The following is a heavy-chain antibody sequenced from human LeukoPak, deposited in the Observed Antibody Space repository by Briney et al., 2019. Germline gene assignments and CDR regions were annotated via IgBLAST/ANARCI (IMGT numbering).Heavy chain of an antibody. CDR2: ISSSSSYI. CDR1: GFTFSSYS. Sequence: GGSLRLSCAASGFTFSSYSMNWVRQAPGKGLEWVSSISSSSSYIYYADSVKGRFTISRDNAKNSLYLQMNSLRAEDTAVYYCARGDYGDYGKNWFDPWGQGTLVTVSS. J-gene: IGHJ5*02. V-gene: IGHV3-21*01. CDR3: ARGDYGDYGKNWFDP. D-gene: IGHD4-17*01.